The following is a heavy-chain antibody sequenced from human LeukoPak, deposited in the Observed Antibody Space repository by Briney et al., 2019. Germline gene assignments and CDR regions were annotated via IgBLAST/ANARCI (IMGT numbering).Heavy chain of an antibody. CDR3: AREWGRIAVAGGPGY. D-gene: IGHD6-19*01. J-gene: IGHJ4*02. CDR1: GFIFSNYG. CDR2: IWYDGRTK. Sequence: PGGSLRLSCAVSGFIFSNYGMRWVRQAPGKGLERVALIWYDGRTKSHADSVRGRFTISRDNSANTLYLQMSSLRVEDTAVYYCAREWGRIAVAGGPGYWGQGAMVTVSS. V-gene: IGHV3-33*01.